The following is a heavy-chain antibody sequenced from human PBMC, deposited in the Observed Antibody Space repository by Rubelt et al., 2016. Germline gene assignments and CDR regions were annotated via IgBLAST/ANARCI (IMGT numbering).Heavy chain of an antibody. D-gene: IGHD3-10*01. V-gene: IGHV5-51*01. CDR3: AGTIWFGEEYYFDY. Sequence: RYSPSFQGQVTISADKSISTAYLQWSSLKASDTAMYYCAGTIWFGEEYYFDYWGQGTLVTVSS. J-gene: IGHJ4*02.